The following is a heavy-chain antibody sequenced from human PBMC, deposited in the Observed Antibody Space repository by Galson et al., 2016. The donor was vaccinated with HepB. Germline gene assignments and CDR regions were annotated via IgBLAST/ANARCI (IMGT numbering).Heavy chain of an antibody. V-gene: IGHV7-4-1*02. CDR1: GYTFPTYA. CDR3: ARVKFADDYGSGSWGFDH. D-gene: IGHD3-10*01. CDR2: INTNTGNP. J-gene: IGHJ4*02. Sequence: SVKVSCKASGYTFPTYAMNWVRQAPGQGLEWMGWINTNTGNPMHAQDLAGRLVFYLDTSVSTAYLQISTRKAEDTAMYYCARVKFADDYGSGSWGFDHWGQGTLVTVSS.